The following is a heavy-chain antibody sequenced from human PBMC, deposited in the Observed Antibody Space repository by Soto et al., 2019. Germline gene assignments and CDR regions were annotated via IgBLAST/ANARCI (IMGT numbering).Heavy chain of an antibody. CDR3: AKVAYGDNWPADF. J-gene: IGHJ4*02. CDR1: GYSFTSYW. D-gene: IGHD4-17*01. Sequence: GESLKISCKGSGYSFTSYWIGWVRQAPGKGLEWVSTISGSGGGTYYADSVKGRFTISRDHSKNKLYLQMNSLRADDTAVYYCAKVAYGDNWPADFWGQGTLVNVSS. CDR2: ISGSGGGT. V-gene: IGHV3-23*01.